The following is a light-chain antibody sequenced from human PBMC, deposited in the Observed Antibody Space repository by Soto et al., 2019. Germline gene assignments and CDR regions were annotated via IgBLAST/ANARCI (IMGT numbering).Light chain of an antibody. J-gene: IGKJ1*01. V-gene: IGKV3-20*01. CDR2: GAS. CDR1: QSVSGNN. Sequence: EIVFTQSPGTLSLSPGARATLSCRASQSVSGNNLAWYQQKPGQDPRLLIYGASNRATGIPDRFSASGSGTEFTLTISRLEPEDFAVDDCQQYGSSGTFGQGTKVDIK. CDR3: QQYGSSGT.